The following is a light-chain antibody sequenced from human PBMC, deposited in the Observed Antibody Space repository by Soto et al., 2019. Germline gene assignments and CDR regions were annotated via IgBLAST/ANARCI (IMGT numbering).Light chain of an antibody. CDR2: ATS. J-gene: IGKJ3*01. CDR1: QSVSSSY. V-gene: IGKV3-20*01. Sequence: EIVLTQSPGTLSLSPGERATLSCRASQSVSSSYLAWFQQKPGQAPNLLIYATSSRATGIPDRFSGRGSGTDFTLTIDRLEPEEFAVYFCHQYESSPHTFGPGTKVDIK. CDR3: HQYESSPHT.